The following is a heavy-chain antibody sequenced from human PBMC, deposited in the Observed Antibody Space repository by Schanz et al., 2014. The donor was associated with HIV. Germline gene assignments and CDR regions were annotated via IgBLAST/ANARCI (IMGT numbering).Heavy chain of an antibody. Sequence: QAQLVQSGAEVSEPGASVKVSCKASGYTFTDYFIHWVRQAPGQGLEWMAWINPNSGGTNYAQKFQGRVTISRDTSISTAYMEVSRLRSDDTAVYYCASAGFDDSSGYPDYWGQGTLVTVSS. V-gene: IGHV1-2*02. CDR1: GYTFTDYF. CDR2: INPNSGGT. CDR3: ASAGFDDSSGYPDY. J-gene: IGHJ4*02. D-gene: IGHD3-22*01.